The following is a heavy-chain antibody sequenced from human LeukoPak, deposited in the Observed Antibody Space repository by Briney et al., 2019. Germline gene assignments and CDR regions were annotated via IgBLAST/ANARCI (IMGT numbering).Heavy chain of an antibody. CDR2: ISSSSSTI. CDR3: ASSLGDFWSGYYLRFDY. J-gene: IGHJ4*02. V-gene: IGHV3-48*01. Sequence: GGSLRLSCAASGFTFSSYSMNWVRQAPGKGLEWVSYISSSSSTIYYADSVKGRFTISRDNAKNTLYLQMNSLRAEDTAVYYCASSLGDFWSGYYLRFDYWGQGTLVTVSS. CDR1: GFTFSSYS. D-gene: IGHD3-3*01.